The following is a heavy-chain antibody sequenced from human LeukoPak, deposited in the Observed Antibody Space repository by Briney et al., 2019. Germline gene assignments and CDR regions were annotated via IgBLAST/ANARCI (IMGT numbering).Heavy chain of an antibody. Sequence: SETLSLTCTVSGGSISSSSYYWGWIRQPPGRGLEWIGSIYYSGSTYYNPSLKSRVTISVDTSKNQFSLKLSSVTAADTAVYYCARRDSEQQLVYYYGMDVWGQGTRVTVSS. V-gene: IGHV4-39*01. CDR1: GGSISSSSYY. D-gene: IGHD6-13*01. CDR2: IYYSGST. J-gene: IGHJ6*02. CDR3: ARRDSEQQLVYYYGMDV.